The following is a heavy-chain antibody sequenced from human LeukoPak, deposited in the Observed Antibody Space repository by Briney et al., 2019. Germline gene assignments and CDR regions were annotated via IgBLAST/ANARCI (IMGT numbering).Heavy chain of an antibody. D-gene: IGHD2-2*01. CDR3: AKDRSTKYYYYYYYMDV. Sequence: GRSLRLSCAASGFTFDDYAIHWVRQAPGKGLEWVSGISWNSGSIGYADSVKGRFTISRDNAKNSLYLQMDSLRAEDTALYYCAKDRSTKYYYYYYYMDVWGKGTTVTVSS. J-gene: IGHJ6*03. V-gene: IGHV3-9*01. CDR2: ISWNSGSI. CDR1: GFTFDDYA.